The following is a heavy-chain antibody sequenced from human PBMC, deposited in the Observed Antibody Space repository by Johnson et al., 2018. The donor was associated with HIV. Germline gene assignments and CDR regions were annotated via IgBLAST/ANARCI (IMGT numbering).Heavy chain of an antibody. CDR1: GFNVSSNY. J-gene: IGHJ3*02. CDR3: TTYTAMVTMYVEIKGGAFDI. CDR2: IKSKTDGGTT. Sequence: MLLVESGGTLVKPGGSLRLSCAASGFNVSSNYMSWVRQAPGKGLEWVARIKSKTDGGTTDYAAPVKGRFSISRDDSKNTLYLQMNSLKTEDTAVYYCTTYTAMVTMYVEIKGGAFDIWGQGTMVTVSS. V-gene: IGHV3-15*02. D-gene: IGHD5-18*01.